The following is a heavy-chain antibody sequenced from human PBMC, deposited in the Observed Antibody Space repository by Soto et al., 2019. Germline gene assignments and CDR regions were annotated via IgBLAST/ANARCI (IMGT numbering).Heavy chain of an antibody. CDR3: ARQGKYCGGDCYSVDY. D-gene: IGHD2-21*02. J-gene: IGHJ4*02. CDR2: IYYSGST. Sequence: SETLSLTCTVSGGSISSSSYYWGWIRQPPGKGLEWIGSIYYSGSTYYNPSLKSRVTISVDTSKNQFSLKLSSVTAADTAVYYCARQGKYCGGDCYSVDYWGQGTLVTVSS. CDR1: GGSISSSSYY. V-gene: IGHV4-39*01.